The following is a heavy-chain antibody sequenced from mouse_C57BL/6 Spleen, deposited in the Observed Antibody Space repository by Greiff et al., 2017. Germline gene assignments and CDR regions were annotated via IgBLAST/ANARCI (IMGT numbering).Heavy chain of an antibody. Sequence: EVQLQQSGAELVKPGASVKLSCKASGFNIKDYYMHWVKQRTEQGLEWIVGIDTEDGETKYAPKFQGKATITADKSSNTAYLQLSSLTSEDTAVYYCAREGGVYISYPWFAYWGQGTLVTVSA. CDR2: IDTEDGET. CDR1: GFNIKDYY. CDR3: AREGGVYISYPWFAY. D-gene: IGHD1-1*01. J-gene: IGHJ3*01. V-gene: IGHV14-2*01.